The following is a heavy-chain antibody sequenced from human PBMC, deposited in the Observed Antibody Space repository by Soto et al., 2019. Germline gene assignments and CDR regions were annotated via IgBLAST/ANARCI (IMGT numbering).Heavy chain of an antibody. Sequence: GGSLRLSCAASGFTFSSYAMHWVRQAPGKGLEWVAVISYDGSNKYYADSVKGRFTISRDNSKNTLYLQMNSLRAEDTAVYYCAREDCSGGSCYPTNRAGYYYYGMDVWGQGTTVTVSS. CDR3: AREDCSGGSCYPTNRAGYYYYGMDV. J-gene: IGHJ6*02. CDR1: GFTFSSYA. V-gene: IGHV3-30-3*01. CDR2: ISYDGSNK. D-gene: IGHD2-15*01.